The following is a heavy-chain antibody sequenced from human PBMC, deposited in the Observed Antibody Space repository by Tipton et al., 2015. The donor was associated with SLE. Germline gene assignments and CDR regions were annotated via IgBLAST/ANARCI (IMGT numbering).Heavy chain of an antibody. Sequence: LRLSCAVYGGSFSAYYWSWIRQPPEKGLEWIGEIIHSGSTYYNPSLRSRVSMSVDTSKNQFSLRLSSVTAADTALYYCARASRRGDYANWGQGTLVTVSS. J-gene: IGHJ4*02. CDR2: IIHSGST. CDR1: GGSFSAYY. D-gene: IGHD4-17*01. V-gene: IGHV4-34*12. CDR3: ARASRRGDYAN.